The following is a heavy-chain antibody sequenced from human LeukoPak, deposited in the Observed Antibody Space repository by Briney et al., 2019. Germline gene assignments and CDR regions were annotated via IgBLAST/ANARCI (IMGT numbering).Heavy chain of an antibody. Sequence: SVKVSCKASGFTFTSSAVQWVRQARGQRLEWIGWIVVGSGNTNYAQKFHERVTITRDMSTSTAYMELSSLRSEDTAVYYCAADPLFNYYGSGSYPNPDYWGQGTLVTVSS. V-gene: IGHV1-58*01. CDR1: GFTFTSSA. D-gene: IGHD3-10*01. CDR2: IVVGSGNT. J-gene: IGHJ4*02. CDR3: AADPLFNYYGSGSYPNPDY.